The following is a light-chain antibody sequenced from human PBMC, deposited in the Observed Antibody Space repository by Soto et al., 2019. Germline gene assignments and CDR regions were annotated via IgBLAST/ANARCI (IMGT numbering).Light chain of an antibody. CDR1: SGHSSYI. V-gene: IGLV4-60*03. CDR2: LEGSGSY. Sequence: QPVLTQSSSASASLGSSVKLTCTLSSGHSSYIIAWHQQQPGKAPRYLMKLEGSGSYNKGSGVPDRFSGSSSGADRYLTISNLRSEYEADYYCETWDSNTRVFGGGTKLTVL. J-gene: IGLJ3*02. CDR3: ETWDSNTRV.